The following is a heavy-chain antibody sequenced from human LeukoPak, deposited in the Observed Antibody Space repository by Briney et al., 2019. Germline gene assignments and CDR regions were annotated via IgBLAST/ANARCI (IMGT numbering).Heavy chain of an antibody. CDR2: IRGSGDST. J-gene: IGHJ4*02. D-gene: IGHD5-18*01. CDR1: GFTFSSYA. Sequence: GRSLRLSCAASGFTFSSYAMSWVRQAPGKGLEWVSSIRGSGDSTYYADSLKGRFTISRDNSKNTVYLQMNSLRAEDAAVYYCAKGRYSYGLLDYWGQGTLVTVSS. CDR3: AKGRYSYGLLDY. V-gene: IGHV3-23*01.